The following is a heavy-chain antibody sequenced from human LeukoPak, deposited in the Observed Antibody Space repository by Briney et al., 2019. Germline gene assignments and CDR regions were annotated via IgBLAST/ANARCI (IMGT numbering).Heavy chain of an antibody. J-gene: IGHJ3*02. Sequence: SETLSLTCTVSGGSISSYYWSWIRQPAGKGLEWIGRIYTSGSTNYNPSLKSRVTMSVDTSKNQFSLKPSSVTAADTAVYYCARDRHSRGLFDIWGQGTMVTVSS. CDR3: ARDRHSRGLFDI. D-gene: IGHD2-15*01. CDR2: IYTSGST. V-gene: IGHV4-4*07. CDR1: GGSISSYY.